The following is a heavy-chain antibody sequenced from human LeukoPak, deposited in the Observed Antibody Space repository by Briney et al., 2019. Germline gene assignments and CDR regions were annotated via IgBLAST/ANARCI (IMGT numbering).Heavy chain of an antibody. Sequence: SETLSLTCTVSGGSISSYYWSWIRQPPGKGLEWIGYIYYSGSTNYNPSLKSRVTMSVDTSKNQFSLKLSSVTAADTAVYYCARRGLAVAVFDYWGQGTLVTVSS. J-gene: IGHJ4*02. D-gene: IGHD6-19*01. CDR1: GGSISSYY. V-gene: IGHV4-59*08. CDR3: ARRGLAVAVFDY. CDR2: IYYSGST.